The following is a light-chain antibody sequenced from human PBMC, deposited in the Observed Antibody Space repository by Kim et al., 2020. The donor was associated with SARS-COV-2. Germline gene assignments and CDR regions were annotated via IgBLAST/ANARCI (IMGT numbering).Light chain of an antibody. V-gene: IGKV3-20*01. CDR2: GAS. CDR1: QSVSSNY. J-gene: IGKJ4*01. Sequence: SPGERATVCCRASQSVSSNYLAWYQQKPGQAPRLLIYGASSRATGIPDRFSGSGSETDFILTISRLDPEDFAVYYCQHYGTSPLTFGGGTKVDIK. CDR3: QHYGTSPLT.